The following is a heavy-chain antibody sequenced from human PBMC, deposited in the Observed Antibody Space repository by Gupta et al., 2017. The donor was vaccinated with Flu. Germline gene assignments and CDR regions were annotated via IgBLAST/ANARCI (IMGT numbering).Heavy chain of an antibody. Sequence: EVQLVESGGGLVQPGRSLRLSRAASGFGFDDYTMNWVRQGPGKGLEWVSGINLNSGKVSYADSVKGRFTISRDNAKKSLYLEMDSLRTEDTALYYCAKDKAPWNYVDYYGMDVWGQGTQVTVSS. D-gene: IGHD1-7*01. CDR2: INLNSGKV. CDR1: GFGFDDYT. CDR3: AKDKAPWNYVDYYGMDV. J-gene: IGHJ6*02. V-gene: IGHV3-9*01.